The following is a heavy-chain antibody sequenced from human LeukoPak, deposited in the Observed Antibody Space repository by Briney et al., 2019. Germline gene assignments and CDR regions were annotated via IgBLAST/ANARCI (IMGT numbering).Heavy chain of an antibody. J-gene: IGHJ4*02. D-gene: IGHD6-19*01. Sequence: GGSLRLSCAASGFTFRNYWMSWVRQAPGTGLEWVANIKQDGSDRDYVTSVRGRFTISRDNAESSLFLQMNSLRAEDTAVYYCVRNLAVAGTCFDSWGQGTLVTVSS. CDR3: VRNLAVAGTCFDS. CDR2: IKQDGSDR. V-gene: IGHV3-7*03. CDR1: GFTFRNYW.